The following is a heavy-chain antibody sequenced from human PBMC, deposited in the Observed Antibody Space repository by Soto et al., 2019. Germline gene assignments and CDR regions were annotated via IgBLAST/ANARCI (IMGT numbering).Heavy chain of an antibody. CDR2: ISGSGGST. J-gene: IGHJ6*02. D-gene: IGHD4-17*01. Sequence: GSLRLSCAASGFTFSSYAMSWVRQAPGKGLEWVSAISGSGGSTYYADSVKGRFTISRDNSKNTLYLQMNSLRAEDAAVYYCAKDIVRGDYGNYYYGMDVWGQGTTVTVSS. CDR3: AKDIVRGDYGNYYYGMDV. V-gene: IGHV3-23*01. CDR1: GFTFSSYA.